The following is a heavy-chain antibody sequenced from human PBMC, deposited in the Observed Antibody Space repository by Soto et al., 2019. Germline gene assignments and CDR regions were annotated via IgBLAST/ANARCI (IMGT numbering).Heavy chain of an antibody. V-gene: IGHV3-9*01. CDR3: AKGPLYSNSSHWFDP. CDR2: INWNSGSI. J-gene: IGHJ5*02. CDR1: GFIFVDYA. Sequence: GGSLRLSCVVSGFIFVDYAMHWVRQAPGKGLEWVSSINWNSGSINYADSVKGRFTISRDNAKNSLYLQMNSLRAEDTALYYCAKGPLYSNSSHWFDPWGQGTLVTVSS. D-gene: IGHD6-6*01.